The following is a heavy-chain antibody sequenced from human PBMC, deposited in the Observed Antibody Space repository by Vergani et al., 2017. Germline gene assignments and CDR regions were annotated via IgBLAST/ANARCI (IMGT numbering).Heavy chain of an antibody. V-gene: IGHV1-2*02. Sequence: VQLLESGAEVKKPGASVKVSCKASGYTFTGYYMHWVRQAPGQGLEWMGWINPNSGGTNYAQKFQGRVTMTRDTSISTAYMELSRLRSDDTAVYYCARNRRYCSSTSCYPASWFDPWGQGTLVTVSS. D-gene: IGHD2-2*01. CDR1: GYTFTGYY. J-gene: IGHJ5*02. CDR2: INPNSGGT. CDR3: ARNRRYCSSTSCYPASWFDP.